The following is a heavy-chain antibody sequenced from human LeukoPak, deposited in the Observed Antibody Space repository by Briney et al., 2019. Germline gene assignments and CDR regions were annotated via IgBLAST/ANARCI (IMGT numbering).Heavy chain of an antibody. CDR1: GGSIGSSSYY. CDR3: ASQVVTARDYPFDI. D-gene: IGHD2-21*02. J-gene: IGHJ3*02. CDR2: IYYSGST. Sequence: SETLSLTCTVSGGSIGSSSYYWGWIRQPPGKGLEWIGSIYYSGSTYYNPSLKSRVTISVDTSKNQFSLKLSSVTAADTAVYYCASQVVTARDYPFDIWGQGTMVTVSS. V-gene: IGHV4-39*07.